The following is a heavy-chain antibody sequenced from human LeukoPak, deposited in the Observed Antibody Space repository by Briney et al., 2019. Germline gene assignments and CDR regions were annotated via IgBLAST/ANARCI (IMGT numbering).Heavy chain of an antibody. CDR2: INPNSGGT. V-gene: IGHV1-2*02. D-gene: IGHD2-8*01. Sequence: GASVKVSCKASGYTFTGYYMHWVRQAPGQGLEWMGWINPNSGGTNYAQKSQGRVTMTRDTSISTVYMELGRLRSDDTAVYYCAKLLGYCTNGVCYTSDYYFDYWGQGTLVTVSS. J-gene: IGHJ4*02. CDR1: GYTFTGYY. CDR3: AKLLGYCTNGVCYTSDYYFDY.